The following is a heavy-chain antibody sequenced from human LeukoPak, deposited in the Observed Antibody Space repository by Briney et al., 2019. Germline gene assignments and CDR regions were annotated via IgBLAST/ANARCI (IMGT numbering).Heavy chain of an antibody. CDR2: ISSSSSYI. CDR3: ARGSCSGGSCYGY. V-gene: IGHV3-11*06. CDR1: GFIFSDYY. D-gene: IGHD2-15*01. Sequence: GGSLRLSCAASGFIFSDYYMSWIRQAPGKGLEWVSYISSSSSYIYYADSVKGRFTISRDNAKNSLYLQMNSLRAEDTAVYYCARGSCSGGSCYGYWGQGTLVTVSS. J-gene: IGHJ4*02.